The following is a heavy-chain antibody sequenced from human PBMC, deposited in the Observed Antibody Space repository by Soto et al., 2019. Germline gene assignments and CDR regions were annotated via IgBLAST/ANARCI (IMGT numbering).Heavy chain of an antibody. V-gene: IGHV3-7*01. J-gene: IGHJ6*02. CDR1: GFTFSSYW. CDR2: IKQDGSEK. D-gene: IGHD6-13*01. Sequence: EVQLVESGGGLVQPGGSLRLSCAASGFTFSSYWMSWVRQAPGKGLEWVANIKQDGSEKYYVDSVKGRFTISRDNAKNSLYLQMNSLRAEDTAVYYCARDRGSRWNYYYHGMDVWGQGTTVTVSS. CDR3: ARDRGSRWNYYYHGMDV.